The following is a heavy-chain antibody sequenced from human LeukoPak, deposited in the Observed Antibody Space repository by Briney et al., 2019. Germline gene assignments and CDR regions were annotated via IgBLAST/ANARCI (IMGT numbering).Heavy chain of an antibody. Sequence: PSETLSLTCTVYRGSISSHYWTWMRQPPGKGLEWIGYAFYTGGSNYNPSLKSRVTISVDTSKSQFSLKLSSVTAADTAIYYCARDRVDSQAPALDIWGQGTMVTVSS. D-gene: IGHD2-15*01. V-gene: IGHV4-59*11. J-gene: IGHJ3*02. CDR3: ARDRVDSQAPALDI. CDR1: RGSISSHY. CDR2: AFYTGGS.